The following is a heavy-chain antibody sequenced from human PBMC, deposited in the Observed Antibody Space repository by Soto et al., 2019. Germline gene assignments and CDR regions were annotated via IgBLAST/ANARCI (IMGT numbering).Heavy chain of an antibody. CDR3: AKDMGIYCTNGVCYTSFVDY. Sequence: GGSLRLSCAASGFTFDDYAMHWVRQAPGKGLEWVSGISWNSGSIGYADSVKGRFTISRDDAKNSLYLQMNSLRAEDTALYYCAKDMGIYCTNGVCYTSFVDYWGQGTLVTVSS. CDR1: GFTFDDYA. CDR2: ISWNSGSI. D-gene: IGHD2-8*01. J-gene: IGHJ4*02. V-gene: IGHV3-9*01.